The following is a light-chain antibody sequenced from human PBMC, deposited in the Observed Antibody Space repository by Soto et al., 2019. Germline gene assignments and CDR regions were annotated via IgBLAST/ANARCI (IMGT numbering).Light chain of an antibody. J-gene: IGKJ1*01. CDR3: QQYHDSSKT. CDR1: QSVLYSSNNKNY. CDR2: WAS. Sequence: DIVMTQSPDSLAVSLGERATINCKSSQSVLYSSNNKNYLAWYQQKPGQPPKLLIYWASTRESGVPDRFSGSGSGTDVTLTISSLQAEDVAVYYCQQYHDSSKTFGQGTKVEIK. V-gene: IGKV4-1*01.